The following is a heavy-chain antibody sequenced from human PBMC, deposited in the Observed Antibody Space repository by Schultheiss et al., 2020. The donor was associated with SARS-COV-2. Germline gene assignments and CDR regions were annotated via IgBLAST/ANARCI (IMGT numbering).Heavy chain of an antibody. CDR1: GFAFNSYG. V-gene: IGHV3-30*18. D-gene: IGHD2-21*02. CDR3: TKDLRGDHGVDL. CDR2: TSYDGSNK. J-gene: IGHJ5*02. Sequence: GGSLRLSCVGSGFAFNSYGMHWVRQAPGKGLEWVAVTSYDGSNKYYVDSVRGRFTISRDNAKNSLFLQMNSLRAEDTAVYYCTKDLRGDHGVDLWGQGSLVTVSS.